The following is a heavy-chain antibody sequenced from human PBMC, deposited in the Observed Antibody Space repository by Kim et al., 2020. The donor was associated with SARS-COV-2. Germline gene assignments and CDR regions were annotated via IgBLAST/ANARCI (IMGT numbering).Heavy chain of an antibody. Sequence: SETLSLTCTVSGGSISSGGYYWSWIRQHPGKGLEWIGYIYYSGSTYYNPSLKSRVTISVDTSKNQFSLKLSSVTAADTAVYYCARLYYYGSGSYSLQYFQHWGQGTLVTVSS. V-gene: IGHV4-31*03. D-gene: IGHD3-10*01. J-gene: IGHJ1*01. CDR1: GGSISSGGYY. CDR3: ARLYYYGSGSYSLQYFQH. CDR2: IYYSGST.